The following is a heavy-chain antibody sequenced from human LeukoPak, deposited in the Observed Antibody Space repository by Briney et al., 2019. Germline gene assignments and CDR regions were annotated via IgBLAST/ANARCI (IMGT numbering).Heavy chain of an antibody. D-gene: IGHD6-19*01. J-gene: IGHJ5*02. V-gene: IGHV3-11*04. Sequence: GGSLRLSCAASGFTFSDYYMSWIRQAPGKGLEWVSSISSGGFFIYYADSVKGRFTISRDNAKNSLFLQMNSLRGEDTAVYYCARDGGVDRLGVAVTDGFDPWGQGTLVSVSS. CDR1: GFTFSDYY. CDR2: ISSGGFFI. CDR3: ARDGGVDRLGVAVTDGFDP.